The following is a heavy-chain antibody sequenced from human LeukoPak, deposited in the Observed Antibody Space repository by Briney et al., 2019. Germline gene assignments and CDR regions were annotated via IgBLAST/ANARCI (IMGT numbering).Heavy chain of an antibody. CDR1: GFTFSSYA. V-gene: IGHV3-30*04. CDR2: ISYDGSNK. Sequence: GGSLRLSYAASGFTFSSYAMHWVRQAPGKGLEWVAVISYDGSNKYYADSVKGRFTISRDNSKNTLYLQMNSLRAEDTAVYYCARGSEAAAGTDNWFDPWGQGTLVTVSS. D-gene: IGHD6-13*01. CDR3: ARGSEAAAGTDNWFDP. J-gene: IGHJ5*02.